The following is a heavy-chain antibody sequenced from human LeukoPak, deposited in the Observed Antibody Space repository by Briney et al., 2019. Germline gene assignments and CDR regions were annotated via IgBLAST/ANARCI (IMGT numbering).Heavy chain of an antibody. CDR2: ISSSSSSI. CDR3: AKGCGGNCYPPTY. J-gene: IGHJ4*02. D-gene: IGHD2-15*01. CDR1: GFTFSSYG. V-gene: IGHV3-48*01. Sequence: GGSLRLSCAASGFTFSSYGMNWVRRAPGKGLEWLSYISSSSSSIYYADSVKGRFTISRDNGENSLYLQMNSLRAEDTAVYYCAKGCGGNCYPPTYWGQGTLVTVSS.